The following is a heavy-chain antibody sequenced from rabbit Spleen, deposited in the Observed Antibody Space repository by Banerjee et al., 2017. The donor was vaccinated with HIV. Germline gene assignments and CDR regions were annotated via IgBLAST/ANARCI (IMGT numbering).Heavy chain of an antibody. D-gene: IGHD1-1*01. CDR3: ARDTSTSFSTYGMDL. V-gene: IGHV1S40*01. Sequence: QSLEESGGGLVKPGASLTLTCTASGFSFDSGSGFSFNSGYDMCWVRQAPGKGLEWVACAYGGSSGNTYSATWAKGRFTVSKTASTTVTLQMTSLTAADTATYFCARDTSTSFSTYGMDLWSPGTLVTVS. J-gene: IGHJ6*01. CDR1: GFSFDSGSGFSFNSGYD. CDR2: AYGGSSGNT.